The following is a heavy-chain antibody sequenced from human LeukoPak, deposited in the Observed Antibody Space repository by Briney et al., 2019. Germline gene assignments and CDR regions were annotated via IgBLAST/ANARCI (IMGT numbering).Heavy chain of an antibody. Sequence: GGSLRLSCAASGFSFSNYGMHWVRQAPGKGLEWVAFIRFDGGDGSNKYYADFVKGRFTISRDNSKNTLYLQMNSLRAEDTAVYYCAKRGDRRMPCYDFDRGHSAIPPPFDYWGQGTLVTVSS. J-gene: IGHJ4*02. D-gene: IGHD3-3*01. CDR3: AKRGDRRMPCYDFDRGHSAIPPPFDY. CDR2: IRFDGGDGSNK. V-gene: IGHV3-30*02. CDR1: GFSFSNYG.